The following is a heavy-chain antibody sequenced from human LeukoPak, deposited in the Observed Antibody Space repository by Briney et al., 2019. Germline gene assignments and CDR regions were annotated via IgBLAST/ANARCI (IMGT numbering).Heavy chain of an antibody. Sequence: SQTLSLTCAVSGGSISSGGYYWSWIRQHPGKGLEWIGYIYYSGSTYYNPSLKSRVTISVDTSKNQFSLKLSSVTAADTAVYYCARAGGFFSPFGYWGQGTLVTVSS. CDR1: GGSISSGGYY. CDR2: IYYSGST. V-gene: IGHV4-31*11. CDR3: ARAGGFFSPFGY. J-gene: IGHJ4*02. D-gene: IGHD3-3*01.